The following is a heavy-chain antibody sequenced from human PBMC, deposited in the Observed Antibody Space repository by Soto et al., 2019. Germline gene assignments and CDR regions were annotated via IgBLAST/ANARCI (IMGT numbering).Heavy chain of an antibody. CDR3: AGRTRNIAAAKEVDY. D-gene: IGHD6-13*01. Sequence: QVQLVQSGAEVQKPGSSVKVSCKASGGTFSSYAISWVRQAPGQGLEWMGGIIPIFGTANYAQKFQGRVTITADKSTSTAYMELSSLRSEDTAVYYCAGRTRNIAAAKEVDYWGQGTLVTVSS. J-gene: IGHJ4*02. CDR1: GGTFSSYA. CDR2: IIPIFGTA. V-gene: IGHV1-69*06.